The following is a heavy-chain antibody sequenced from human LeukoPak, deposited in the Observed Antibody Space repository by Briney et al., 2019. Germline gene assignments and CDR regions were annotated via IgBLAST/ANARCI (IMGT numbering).Heavy chain of an antibody. V-gene: IGHV3-48*04. CDR1: GFIFSSYW. CDR2: ISYSSSTI. Sequence: GGSLRLSCAASGFIFSSYWRSWVRQAPGEGPEWVSYISYSSSTIYYADSVKGRFTISRDNAKNSLYLQMNSLRAEDTAVYYCARGGDVVVVAATDFDYWGQGTLVTVSS. J-gene: IGHJ4*02. CDR3: ARGGDVVVVAATDFDY. D-gene: IGHD2-15*01.